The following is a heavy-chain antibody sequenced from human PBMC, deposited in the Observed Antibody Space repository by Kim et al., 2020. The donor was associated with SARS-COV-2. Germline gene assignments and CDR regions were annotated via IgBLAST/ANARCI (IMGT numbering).Heavy chain of an antibody. Sequence: GGSLRLSCAASGFTFSSYGMHWVRQAPGKGLEWVAVISYDGSNKYYADSVKGRFTISRDNSKNTLYLQMNSLRAEDTAVYYCASGTYYYDSSGYLSWGQG. CDR2: ISYDGSNK. CDR1: GFTFSSYG. D-gene: IGHD3-22*01. V-gene: IGHV3-33*05. J-gene: IGHJ3*01. CDR3: ASGTYYYDSSGYLS.